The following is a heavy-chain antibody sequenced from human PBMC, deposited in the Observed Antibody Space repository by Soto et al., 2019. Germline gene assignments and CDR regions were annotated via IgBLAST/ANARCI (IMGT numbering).Heavy chain of an antibody. D-gene: IGHD6-19*01. J-gene: IGHJ4*02. CDR3: AKADGQQWLIPHLDN. Sequence: VQLLESGGGVVQPGGSLRLSCVASGFNFKKFAMAWVRRAAGEGLEWVSGISCCGGSASYADSVKGRFSIARDDSKNTVSLQLNSLRVEDTAQHYCAKADGQQWLIPHLDNWGQGTLVTVS. CDR2: ISCCGGSA. CDR1: GFNFKKFA. V-gene: IGHV3-23*01.